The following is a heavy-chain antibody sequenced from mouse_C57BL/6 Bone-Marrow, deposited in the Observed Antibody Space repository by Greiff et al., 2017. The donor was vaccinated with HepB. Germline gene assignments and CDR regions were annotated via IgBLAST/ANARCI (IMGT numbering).Heavy chain of an antibody. J-gene: IGHJ4*01. CDR3: ARSEIYYYGSSSHYYAMDY. CDR1: GYTFTSYG. D-gene: IGHD1-1*01. V-gene: IGHV1-81*01. Sequence: QVQLKESGAELARPGASVKLSCKASGYTFTSYGISWVKQRTGQGLEWIGEIYPRSGNTYYNEKFKGKATLTADKSSSTAYMDLRSLTSEDSAVYFCARSEIYYYGSSSHYYAMDYWGQGTSVTVSS. CDR2: IYPRSGNT.